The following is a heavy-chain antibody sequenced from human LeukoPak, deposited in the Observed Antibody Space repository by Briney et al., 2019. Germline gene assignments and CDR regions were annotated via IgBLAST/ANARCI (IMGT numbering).Heavy chain of an antibody. CDR1: GGSSSSDY. V-gene: IGHV4-59*01. CDR2: ISDRGST. Sequence: SETLSLTCTVSGGSSSSDYWSWIRQPPGKGLEWIGYISDRGSTNHNPSLKSRVIISVDTSKNQFSLKLRYVTAADTAVYYCARVFRSDYGIDYWGQGTLVTVSS. J-gene: IGHJ4*02. CDR3: ARVFRSDYGIDY. D-gene: IGHD4-17*01.